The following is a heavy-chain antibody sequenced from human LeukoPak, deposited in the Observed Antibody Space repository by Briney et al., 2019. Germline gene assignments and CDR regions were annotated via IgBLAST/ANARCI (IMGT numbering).Heavy chain of an antibody. CDR1: GGSISSYY. Sequence: PSETLSLTCTVSGGSISSYYWSWIRQPPGKGLEWIGYIYYSGSTNYNPSLKSRVTISVDTSKNQFSLKLSSVTAADTAVYYCAREEEGRDGYSFIWGQGTMVTVSS. V-gene: IGHV4-59*01. D-gene: IGHD5-24*01. CDR2: IYYSGST. J-gene: IGHJ3*02. CDR3: AREEEGRDGYSFI.